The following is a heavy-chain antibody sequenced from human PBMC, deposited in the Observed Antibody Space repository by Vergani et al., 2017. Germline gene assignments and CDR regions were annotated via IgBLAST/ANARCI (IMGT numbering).Heavy chain of an antibody. CDR2: IYYSGST. CDR1: GGSISSSSYY. D-gene: IGHD6-19*01. Sequence: QLQLQESGPGLVKPSETLSLTCTVSGGSISSSSYYWGWIRQPPGKGLEWIGSIYYSGSTYYNPSLKSRVTISVDTSKNQFSLKLSSVTAADTAVYYCAKPLGGYSSGWYGEYYFDYWGQGTLVTVSS. J-gene: IGHJ4*02. V-gene: IGHV4-39*07. CDR3: AKPLGGYSSGWYGEYYFDY.